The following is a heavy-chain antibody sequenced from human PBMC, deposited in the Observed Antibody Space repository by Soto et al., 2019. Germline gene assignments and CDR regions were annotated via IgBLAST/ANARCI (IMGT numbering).Heavy chain of an antibody. CDR3: ARGSSIAGLYYGMDV. D-gene: IGHD6-6*01. CDR1: GGSISSGGYY. CDR2: NYYSGIT. Sequence: PSETLSLTCTVSGGSISSGGYYWTWIRQHPVKGLEWIGYNYYSGITYYNPSLKSRVTISLDTSKNQFSLKLSSVTAADTAVYYCARGSSIAGLYYGMDVWGQGTTVTVSS. J-gene: IGHJ6*02. V-gene: IGHV4-31*03.